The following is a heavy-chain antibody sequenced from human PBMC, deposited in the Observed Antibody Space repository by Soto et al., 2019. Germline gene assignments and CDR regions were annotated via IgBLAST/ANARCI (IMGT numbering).Heavy chain of an antibody. CDR3: AREYDFGSGKYNWFDP. D-gene: IGHD3-3*01. J-gene: IGHJ5*02. V-gene: IGHV4-4*07. Sequence: QVQLQESGPGLVKPSETLSLTCTVSGGSISSYYWSWIRQPAGKGLEWIGRIYTSGSTNYNPSLKSRVTMSVDTSKNQFSLKLSSVTAADTAVYYCAREYDFGSGKYNWFDPWGQGTLVTVSS. CDR2: IYTSGST. CDR1: GGSISSYY.